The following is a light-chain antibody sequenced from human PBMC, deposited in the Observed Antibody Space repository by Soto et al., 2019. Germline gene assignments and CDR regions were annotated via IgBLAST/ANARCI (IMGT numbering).Light chain of an antibody. CDR1: SSDVGSYNL. J-gene: IGLJ2*01. V-gene: IGLV2-23*02. Sequence: QSALTQPASVSGSPGQSITISCTGTSSDVGSYNLVSWYQQHPGKAPKLMIYEVSKRPSGVSNRFSGSKSGNTASLTISGLQAEDEADYYCSSYAGRVFGGGTKVTVL. CDR2: EVS. CDR3: SSYAGRV.